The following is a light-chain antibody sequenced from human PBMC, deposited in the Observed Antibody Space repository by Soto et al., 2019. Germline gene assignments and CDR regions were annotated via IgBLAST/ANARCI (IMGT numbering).Light chain of an antibody. J-gene: IGLJ1*01. V-gene: IGLV2-14*01. CDR3: ASFRSGTILV. Sequence: QSVLTQPSSVAGSAGQSVTISCTGPRSDIGDSNFISWYQHSPGKAPRLLIYEVNNRPSGVSKSFAGSKAGNTASLTISGLLHDDEADYFCASFRSGTILVFGSGTK. CDR2: EVN. CDR1: RSDIGDSNF.